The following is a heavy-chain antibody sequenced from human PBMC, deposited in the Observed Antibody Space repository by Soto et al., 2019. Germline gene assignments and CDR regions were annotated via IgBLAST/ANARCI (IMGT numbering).Heavy chain of an antibody. CDR3: ARVPGP. CDR1: GGSISSGGYS. J-gene: IGHJ5*02. CDR2: IYHSGGT. Sequence: QLQLQESGSGLVKPSQTLSLTCAVSGGSISSGGYSWSWIRQPPGKGLEWFGYIYHSGGTYYTPSLKSRVTLSVDRSKNQFSLKLSSVTAANTAMYYCARVPGPWGQGTLVTVSS. V-gene: IGHV4-30-2*01.